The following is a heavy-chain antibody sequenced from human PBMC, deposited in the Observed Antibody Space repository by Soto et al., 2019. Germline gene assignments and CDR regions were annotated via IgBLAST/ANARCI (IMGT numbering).Heavy chain of an antibody. Sequence: QLHQAGPGLVRPSETLSLTCSVSGASVSDNYWGWVRQTPGRGLEWIGYIYYTGITNYNPSLKRRVTMSPDTSKNRLSLQLDSVTAADTAVYYCARALDYDFWGGRNWFDPWGQGTLVTVSS. J-gene: IGHJ5*02. V-gene: IGHV4-59*02. CDR3: ARALDYDFWGGRNWFDP. D-gene: IGHD3-3*01. CDR1: GASVSDNY. CDR2: IYYTGIT.